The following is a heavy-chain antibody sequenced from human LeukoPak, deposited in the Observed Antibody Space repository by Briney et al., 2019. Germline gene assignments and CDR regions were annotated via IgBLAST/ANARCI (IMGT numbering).Heavy chain of an antibody. D-gene: IGHD3-3*01. J-gene: IGHJ5*02. Sequence: GGSLRLSCAASGFTFSDYSMNWVRQAPGKGLEWVSSISRSSSYIYYADSMKGRFTISRDDAKNSLSLQMNSLRAEDTAVYYCARDRDFGVGNWSDPWGQGVLVTVSA. CDR2: ISRSSSYI. CDR1: GFTFSDYS. CDR3: ARDRDFGVGNWSDP. V-gene: IGHV3-21*01.